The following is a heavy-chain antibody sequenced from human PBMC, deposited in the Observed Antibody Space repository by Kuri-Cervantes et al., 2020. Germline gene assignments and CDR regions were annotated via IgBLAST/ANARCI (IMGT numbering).Heavy chain of an antibody. CDR2: ISGSGGST. V-gene: IGHV3-23*01. D-gene: IGHD3-22*01. Sequence: GGSLRLSCAVSGFTFSSYAMSWVRQAPGKGLEWVSAISGSGGSTYYADSVKGRFTISRDNSKNTLYLQMNSLRAEDTAVYYCAKDRSASPMIVVVITDYWGQGTLVTVSS. J-gene: IGHJ4*02. CDR3: AKDRSASPMIVVVITDY. CDR1: GFTFSSYA.